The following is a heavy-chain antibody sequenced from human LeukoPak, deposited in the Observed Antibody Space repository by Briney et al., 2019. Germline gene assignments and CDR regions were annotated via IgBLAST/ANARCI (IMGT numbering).Heavy chain of an antibody. J-gene: IGHJ6*03. V-gene: IGHV3-53*01. Sequence: GGSLRLSCAASGFTVSSNYMSWVRQAPGNGLEWVSVIYSGGSTYYADSVKGRFTISRDNSKNTLYLQMNSLRAEDTAVYYCARLLQQLVYYYHYYMDVWGKGTTVTVSS. CDR3: ARLLQQLVYYYHYYMDV. CDR2: IYSGGST. CDR1: GFTVSSNY. D-gene: IGHD6-13*01.